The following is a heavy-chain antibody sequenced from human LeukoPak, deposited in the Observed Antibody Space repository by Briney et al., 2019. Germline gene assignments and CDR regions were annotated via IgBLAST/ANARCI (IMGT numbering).Heavy chain of an antibody. V-gene: IGHV3-23*01. CDR3: ARVAGGRLDV. J-gene: IGHJ6*04. CDR1: GFTFSRFA. D-gene: IGHD4-23*01. CDR2: INGSGGTP. Sequence: PGGSLRLSCAASGFTFSRFAMSWVRQTPGKRLEWVSGINGSGGTPYYAHSVKGRFTISRDNSKNTLYLQKSRLRAEESAVYYCARVAGGRLDVWRRGTTVTVFS.